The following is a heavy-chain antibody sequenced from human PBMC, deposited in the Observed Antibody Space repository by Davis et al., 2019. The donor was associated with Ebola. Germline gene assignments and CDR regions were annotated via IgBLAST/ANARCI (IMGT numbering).Heavy chain of an antibody. D-gene: IGHD6-19*01. J-gene: IGHJ4*02. CDR1: GFTFSGSA. Sequence: GESLKISCAASGFTFSGSAMHWVRQASGKGLEWVGRIRSKANSYATAYAASVKGRFTISRDDSKNTAYLQMHSLRAEDTAIYYCATRGLSSGWPDYWGQGALVIVSS. V-gene: IGHV3-73*01. CDR2: IRSKANSYAT. CDR3: ATRGLSSGWPDY.